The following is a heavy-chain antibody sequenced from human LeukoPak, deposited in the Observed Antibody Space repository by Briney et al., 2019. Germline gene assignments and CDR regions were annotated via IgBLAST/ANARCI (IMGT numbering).Heavy chain of an antibody. CDR3: ARAGYGMDV. CDR1: GGSISIGGYS. Sequence: SETLSLTCAVSGGSISIGGYSWSWIRQPPGQGLEWIGYIYHSGSTYYNPSLKSRVTISVDRSKNQFSLKLSSVTAADTAVYYCARAGYGMDVWGQGTTVTVSS. CDR2: IYHSGST. D-gene: IGHD3-10*01. V-gene: IGHV4-30-2*01. J-gene: IGHJ6*02.